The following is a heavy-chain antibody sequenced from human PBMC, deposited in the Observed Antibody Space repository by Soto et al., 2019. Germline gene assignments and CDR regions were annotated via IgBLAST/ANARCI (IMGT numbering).Heavy chain of an antibody. V-gene: IGHV1-2*04. Sequence: GASVKVSCKASGYTFTGYYMHWVRQAPGQGLEWMGWINPNSGGTNYAQKFQGWVTMTRDTSISTAYMELSRLRSDDTAVYYCARDLLPGGSNSWYDYWGQGTLVTVSS. J-gene: IGHJ4*02. CDR1: GYTFTGYY. D-gene: IGHD6-13*01. CDR3: ARDLLPGGSNSWYDY. CDR2: INPNSGGT.